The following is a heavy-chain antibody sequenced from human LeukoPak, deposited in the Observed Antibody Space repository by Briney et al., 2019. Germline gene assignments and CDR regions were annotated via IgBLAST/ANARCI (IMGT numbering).Heavy chain of an antibody. Sequence: GESLKISCKGSGYYFPNYWIGWVRQMPGKGLEWMGIIHCGDSNTRYSPYFQGQVTISVDRSISTAYLQWSSLKASDTAMYYCARQGRGSYGDYSEGDYWGQGTLVTVSS. CDR1: GYYFPNYW. CDR3: ARQGRGSYGDYSEGDY. V-gene: IGHV5-51*01. CDR2: IHCGDSNT. J-gene: IGHJ4*02. D-gene: IGHD4-17*01.